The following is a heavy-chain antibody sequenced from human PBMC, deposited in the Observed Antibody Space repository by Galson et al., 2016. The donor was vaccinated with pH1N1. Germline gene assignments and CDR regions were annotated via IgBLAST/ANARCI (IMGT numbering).Heavy chain of an antibody. J-gene: IGHJ3*02. D-gene: IGHD3-22*01. CDR3: ARARESSGYYLGSDAFDI. CDR1: GYTFTSDF. V-gene: IGHV1-46*01. Sequence: SVKVSCKASGYTFTSDFMHWVRQAPGQGLEWMGMLNPTGGSRIYAQKFQGRVTMTRDTSTSTVYMALSSLRSEDTAVYYCARARESSGYYLGSDAFDIWGQGTMVTVSS. CDR2: LNPTGGSR.